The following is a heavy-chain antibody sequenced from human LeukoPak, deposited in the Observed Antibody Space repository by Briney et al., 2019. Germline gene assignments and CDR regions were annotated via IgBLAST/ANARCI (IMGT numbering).Heavy chain of an antibody. CDR1: GFTVSSNY. Sequence: GGSLRLSCAAFGFTVSSNYMSWVRQAPGKGLEWVSVIYSGGSTYYAASVKGRFTISRDNSKNTLYLQMNSLRAEDTAVYYCARHNAHCSSTSCYTFGAFDIWGQGTMVTVSS. D-gene: IGHD2-2*02. CDR3: ARHNAHCSSTSCYTFGAFDI. CDR2: IYSGGST. J-gene: IGHJ3*02. V-gene: IGHV3-53*01.